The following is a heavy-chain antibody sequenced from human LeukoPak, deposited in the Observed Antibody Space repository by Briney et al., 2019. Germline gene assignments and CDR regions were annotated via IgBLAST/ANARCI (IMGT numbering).Heavy chain of an antibody. CDR2: IKQDGSEK. CDR3: ARVLSGSPFDY. Sequence: PGGSLRLSCAASGFTFSSYWMSWVRQAPGKGLEWVANIKQDGSEKYYVDSMKGRFTISRDNAKNSLYLQMNSLRAEDTAVYYCARVLSGSPFDYWGQGTLVTVSS. D-gene: IGHD3-10*01. V-gene: IGHV3-7*01. CDR1: GFTFSSYW. J-gene: IGHJ4*02.